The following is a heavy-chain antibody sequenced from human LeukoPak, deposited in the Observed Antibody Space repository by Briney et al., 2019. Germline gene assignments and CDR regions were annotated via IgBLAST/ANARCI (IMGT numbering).Heavy chain of an antibody. V-gene: IGHV4-4*07. J-gene: IGHJ4*02. CDR1: GGSINNYY. CDR2: IYTRGST. CDR3: ARAAYYYGSGTSYYFDY. D-gene: IGHD3-10*01. Sequence: SETLSLTCTVSGGSINNYYWSWIRQPAGKGLEWIGRIYTRGSTNYNPSLKSRVTMSVDTSKNQFSLKLSSVTAADTAVYYCARAAYYYGSGTSYYFDYWGQGTLVTVSS.